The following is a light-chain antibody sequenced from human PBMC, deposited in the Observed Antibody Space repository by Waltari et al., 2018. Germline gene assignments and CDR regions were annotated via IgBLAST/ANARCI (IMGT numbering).Light chain of an antibody. CDR2: GVR. CDR3: TSYTSSSSSAYVG. Sequence: QSALTQPASVSGSPGQSITISCTGTSSDVGGYKYVSWYQHHPGKAPKLMLYGVRKRPPGGYHRGSGSKSGNTASLTISGRQSEDEADYYCTSYTSSSSSAYVGFGGGTKLTVL. J-gene: IGLJ2*01. V-gene: IGLV2-14*03. CDR1: SSDVGGYKY.